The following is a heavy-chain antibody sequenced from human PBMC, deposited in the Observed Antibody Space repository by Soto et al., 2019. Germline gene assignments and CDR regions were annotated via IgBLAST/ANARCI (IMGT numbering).Heavy chain of an antibody. Sequence: ASVKVSCKASGYTLSGYYLHWVRQAPGQGLEWMGWINPNSGNTGYAQKFQGRVTMTRNTSISTAYMELSSLRSEDTAVYYCARGPRYSSSSWGHYWGQGTLVTVSS. V-gene: IGHV1-8*02. CDR2: INPNSGNT. J-gene: IGHJ4*02. CDR1: GYTLSGYY. CDR3: ARGPRYSSSSWGHY. D-gene: IGHD6-6*01.